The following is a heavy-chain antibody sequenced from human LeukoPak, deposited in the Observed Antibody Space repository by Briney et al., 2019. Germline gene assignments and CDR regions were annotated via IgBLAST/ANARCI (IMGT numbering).Heavy chain of an antibody. D-gene: IGHD3-10*01. CDR1: GYSFTTYW. J-gene: IGHJ5*02. CDR2: IYPDDSDT. V-gene: IGHV5-51*01. Sequence: GESLKISCKGSGYSFTTYWIGWVRQMPGTGLEWVGAIYPDDSDTRYSPSFQGQIVISADRSIRTAYLQWNTLKTSDTAMYYCVRQRGASGTINHFDPWGQGTLVTVSS. CDR3: VRQRGASGTINHFDP.